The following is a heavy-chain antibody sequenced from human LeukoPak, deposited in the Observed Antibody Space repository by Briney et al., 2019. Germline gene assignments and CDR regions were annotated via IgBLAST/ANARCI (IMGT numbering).Heavy chain of an antibody. J-gene: IGHJ4*02. V-gene: IGHV3-66*01. CDR2: IYSGGST. CDR3: ARFDYGGYFDY. Sequence: GGSLRLSCAASGFTVSNNYMSWVRQAPGKGLEWVSVIYSGGSTYSADSVRGRFTISRDNSKNTLYLQMNSLRAEDTAVYYCARFDYGGYFDYWGQGTLVTVSS. D-gene: IGHD4-23*01. CDR1: GFTVSNNY.